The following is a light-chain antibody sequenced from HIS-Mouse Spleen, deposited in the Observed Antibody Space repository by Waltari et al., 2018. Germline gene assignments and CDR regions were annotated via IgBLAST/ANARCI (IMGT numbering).Light chain of an antibody. CDR2: WAS. CDR3: QQYYSTPYT. Sequence: DIVMTQSPDSLAVSLGERATINCKSSQSVLYSSNNKNYLAWYQQKPGQPPKLLIYWASTRESVVPDRFSGSGYGTDFTLTISSLQAEDVAVYYCQQYYSTPYTFGQGTKLEIK. V-gene: IGKV4-1*01. CDR1: QSVLYSSNNKNY. J-gene: IGKJ2*01.